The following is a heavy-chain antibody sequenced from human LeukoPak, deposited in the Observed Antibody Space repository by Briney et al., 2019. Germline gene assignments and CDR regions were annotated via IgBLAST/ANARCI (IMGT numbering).Heavy chain of an antibody. CDR1: GFTFSSYS. V-gene: IGHV3-48*01. Sequence: PGGSLRLSCAASGFTFSSYSMNWVRQAPGKGLEWVSFISSSSDTIYYTDSVKGRFTISRDNAENSLYLQMNSLRAADTAVYYCARDVVTHCSSTSCPPEGHYMDVWGKGTTVTVSS. J-gene: IGHJ6*03. D-gene: IGHD2-2*01. CDR2: ISSSSDTI. CDR3: ARDVVTHCSSTSCPPEGHYMDV.